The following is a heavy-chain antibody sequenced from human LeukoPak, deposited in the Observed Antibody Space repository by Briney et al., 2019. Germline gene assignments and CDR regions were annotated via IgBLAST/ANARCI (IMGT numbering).Heavy chain of an antibody. CDR2: ISGSGGST. CDR3: AYMRGLYYGIDY. D-gene: IGHD3-10*01. Sequence: GGSLRLSCAASGFTFSSYAMSWVRQAPGKGLEWVSAISGSGGSTYYADSVKGRFTISRDNSKNTLYLQMNSLRAEDTAVYYCAYMRGLYYGIDYWGQGTLVTVSS. CDR1: GFTFSSYA. V-gene: IGHV3-23*01. J-gene: IGHJ4*02.